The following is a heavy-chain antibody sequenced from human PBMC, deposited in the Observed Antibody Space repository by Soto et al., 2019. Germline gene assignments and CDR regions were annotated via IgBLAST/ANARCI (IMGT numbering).Heavy chain of an antibody. J-gene: IGHJ5*02. CDR3: ARKDFWSPLDP. V-gene: IGHV4-59*01. CDR2: VYDSGST. Sequence: SETLSLTCTISGGSISGFYWSWIRQPPGQGLEWIGYVYDSGSTNYNPSLKSRVTISLDTSKNQFSLRLNSVTAADTAVYYCARKDFWSPLDPWGQGTLVTVSS. CDR1: GGSISGFY. D-gene: IGHD3-3*01.